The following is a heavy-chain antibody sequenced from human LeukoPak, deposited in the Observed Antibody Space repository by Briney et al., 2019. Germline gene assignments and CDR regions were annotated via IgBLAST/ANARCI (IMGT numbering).Heavy chain of an antibody. CDR1: GYTFTGYH. Sequence: ASVKVSCKASGYTFTGYHMHWVRQAPGQGLEYMGWINPNSGDTSYAQRFQGRVTTTTDTSITTAYMELSRLISDDTAVYYCARAFAYISRYYFDSWGQGTLVTVSS. CDR3: ARAFAYISRYYFDS. V-gene: IGHV1-2*02. J-gene: IGHJ4*02. CDR2: INPNSGDT. D-gene: IGHD2-21*01.